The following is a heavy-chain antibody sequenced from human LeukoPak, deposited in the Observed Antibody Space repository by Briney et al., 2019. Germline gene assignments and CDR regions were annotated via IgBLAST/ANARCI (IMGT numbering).Heavy chain of an antibody. CDR2: IYYSGST. D-gene: IGHD6-13*01. J-gene: IGHJ6*03. CDR1: GGSISSHY. CDR3: ARVHSGYSSSWSGYYYYYMDV. Sequence: SETLSLTCTVSGGSISSHYWSWIRQPPGKGLEWIGYIYYSGSTNYNPSLKSRVTISVDTSKNQFSLELSSVTAADTAVYYCARVHSGYSSSWSGYYYYYMDVWGKGTTVTVSS. V-gene: IGHV4-59*11.